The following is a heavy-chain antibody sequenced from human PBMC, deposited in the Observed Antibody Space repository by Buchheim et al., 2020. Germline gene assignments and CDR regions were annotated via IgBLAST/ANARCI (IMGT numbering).Heavy chain of an antibody. V-gene: IGHV1-2*04. CDR3: ATGIAVAADPYYFDY. CDR2: INPNSGGT. J-gene: IGHJ4*02. Sequence: QVQLVQSGAEVKKPGASVKVSCKASGYTFTSYDINWVRQAPGQGLEWMGWINPNSGGTNYAQKFQGWVTMTRDTSISTAYMELSRLRSDDTAVYYCATGIAVAADPYYFDYWGQGTL. D-gene: IGHD6-19*01. CDR1: GYTFTSYD.